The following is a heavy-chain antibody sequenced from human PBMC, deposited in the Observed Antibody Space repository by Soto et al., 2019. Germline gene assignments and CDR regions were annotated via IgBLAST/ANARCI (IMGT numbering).Heavy chain of an antibody. Sequence: GGSLRLSCAASGFTFDDYAMHWVRQAPGKGLEWVSGISWNSGSIGYADSVKGRFTISRDNAKNSLYLQMNSLRAGDTALYYCAKDRGEATSGYQLNAFDIWGQGTMVTVSS. CDR2: ISWNSGSI. CDR3: AKDRGEATSGYQLNAFDI. CDR1: GFTFDDYA. V-gene: IGHV3-9*01. D-gene: IGHD2-2*01. J-gene: IGHJ3*02.